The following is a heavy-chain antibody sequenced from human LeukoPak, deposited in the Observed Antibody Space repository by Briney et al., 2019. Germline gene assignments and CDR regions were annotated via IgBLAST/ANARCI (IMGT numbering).Heavy chain of an antibody. CDR2: MNPNSGNT. Sequence: ASVKVSCKASGYTFTSYDINWVRQATGQGLEWMGWMNPNSGNTGYAQKFQGRVTITRNTSISTAYMELSSLRSEDTAVYYCARPKVSGYDSFDYWGQGTLVTVSS. D-gene: IGHD5-12*01. CDR3: ARPKVSGYDSFDY. CDR1: GYTFTSYD. V-gene: IGHV1-8*03. J-gene: IGHJ4*02.